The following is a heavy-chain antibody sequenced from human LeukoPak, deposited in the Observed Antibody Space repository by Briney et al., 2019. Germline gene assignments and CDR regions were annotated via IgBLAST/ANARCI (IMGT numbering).Heavy chain of an antibody. V-gene: IGHV3-74*01. CDR1: GFTFRSYW. CDR2: INSGGSST. J-gene: IGHJ4*02. D-gene: IGHD4-17*01. CDR3: ARGGTATYFDY. Sequence: GGSLRLSCAASGFTFRSYWMHWVRQAPGKGLVWVSRINSGGSSTSYADSVKGRFTISRDNAKNTLYLQMHSLRAEDTAVYYCARGGTATYFDYWGQGTLVTVSS.